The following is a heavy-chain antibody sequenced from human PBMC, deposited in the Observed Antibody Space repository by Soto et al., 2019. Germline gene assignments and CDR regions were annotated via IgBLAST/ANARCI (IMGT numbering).Heavy chain of an antibody. CDR2: VSASPRT. CDR3: ATGMGRHLDL. CDR1: GDSISNVY. D-gene: IGHD2-8*01. J-gene: IGHJ2*01. Sequence: QVQLQESGPGLVKPSETLSLTCTVSGDSISNVYXGXIRXXXGKGLEAMGPVSASPRTNYNPSLQSRVTISLDTSQNPCPLRLTSVSAADTAVYFCATGMGRHLDLWGRGTLVIVSS. V-gene: IGHV4-4*07.